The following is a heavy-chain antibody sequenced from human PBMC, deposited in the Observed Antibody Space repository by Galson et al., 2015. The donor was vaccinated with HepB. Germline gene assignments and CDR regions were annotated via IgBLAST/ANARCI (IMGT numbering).Heavy chain of an antibody. Sequence: SVKVSCKASGYDFNKYGLSWVRQAPGQGLEWMGWVSGYDGSANYAPKFQGRVTMTTQKSTGTAFMEMRRLRSDDTAVYYCARDSRLELQLNNYYPYGMDVWGQGTAVIVS. J-gene: IGHJ6*02. CDR3: ARDSRLELQLNNYYPYGMDV. CDR1: GYDFNKYG. CDR2: VSGYDGSA. V-gene: IGHV1-18*01. D-gene: IGHD1-7*01.